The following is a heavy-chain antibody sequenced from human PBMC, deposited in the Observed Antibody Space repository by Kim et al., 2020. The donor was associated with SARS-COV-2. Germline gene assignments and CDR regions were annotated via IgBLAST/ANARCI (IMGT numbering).Heavy chain of an antibody. CDR3: ARAYSGYDYLGDY. CDR1: GGTFSSYA. CDR2: IIPIFGTA. J-gene: IGHJ4*02. Sequence: SVKVSCKASGGTFSSYAISWVRQAPGQWLEWMGGIIPIFGTANYAQKFQGRVTITADESTSTAYMELSSLRSEDTAVYYCARAYSGYDYLGDYWGQGTLVTVSS. V-gene: IGHV1-69*13. D-gene: IGHD5-12*01.